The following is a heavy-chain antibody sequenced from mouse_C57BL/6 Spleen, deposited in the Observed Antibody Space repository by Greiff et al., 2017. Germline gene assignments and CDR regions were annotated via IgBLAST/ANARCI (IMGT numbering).Heavy chain of an antibody. CDR2: IYPRSGNT. J-gene: IGHJ2*01. V-gene: IGHV1-81*01. CDR1: GYTFTSYG. CDR3: ASHGDYFDY. Sequence: QVQLKQSGAELARPGASVKLSCKASGYTFTSYGISWVKQRTGQGLEWIGEIYPRSGNTYYNEKFKGKATLTADKSSSTAYMELRSLTSEDSAVYFCASHGDYFDYWGQGTTLTVSS.